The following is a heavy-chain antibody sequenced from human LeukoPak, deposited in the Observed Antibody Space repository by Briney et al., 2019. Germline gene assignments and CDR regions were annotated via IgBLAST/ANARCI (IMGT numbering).Heavy chain of an antibody. CDR2: INAGNGNT. J-gene: IGHJ5*02. CDR3: AREEKGGDGYNYWFDP. V-gene: IGHV1-3*01. D-gene: IGHD5-24*01. Sequence: GASVKVSCKASGYTFTSYAMHWVRQAPGQRLEWMGWINAGNGNTKYSQKFQGRVTMTRNTSISTAYMELSSLRSEDTAVYYCAREEKGGDGYNYWFDPWGQGTLVTVSS. CDR1: GYTFTSYA.